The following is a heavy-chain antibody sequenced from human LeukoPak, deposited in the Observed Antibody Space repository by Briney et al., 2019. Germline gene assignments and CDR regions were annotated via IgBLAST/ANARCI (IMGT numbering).Heavy chain of an antibody. Sequence: PGGSLRLSCAVSGLTLNNYGMTWVRQAPGKGLEWVAGISDSGGSTKYADSVKGRFTISRDNPKNTLYLQMNSLRAEDTAVYFCAKRGVVIRVILVGFHKEAYYFESWGQGTLVTVSS. V-gene: IGHV3-23*01. CDR1: GLTLNNYG. J-gene: IGHJ4*02. CDR3: AKRGVVIRVILVGFHKEAYYFES. D-gene: IGHD3/OR15-3a*01. CDR2: ISDSGGST.